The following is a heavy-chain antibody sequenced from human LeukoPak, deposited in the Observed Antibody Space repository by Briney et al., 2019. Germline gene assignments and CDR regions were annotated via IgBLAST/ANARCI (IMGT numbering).Heavy chain of an antibody. J-gene: IGHJ4*02. CDR3: AKDAGLGTAMAVNFDY. CDR1: GFTFSSYV. CDR2: ISGSGGSK. V-gene: IGHV3-23*01. Sequence: PGGSLRLSCAASGFTFSSYVLSWVRQAPGEGLEWASAISGSGGSKYYADSVKSRFTISRDNSKNTLYLQMNSLRAEDTAVYYCAKDAGLGTAMAVNFDYWGQGTLVTVSS. D-gene: IGHD5-18*01.